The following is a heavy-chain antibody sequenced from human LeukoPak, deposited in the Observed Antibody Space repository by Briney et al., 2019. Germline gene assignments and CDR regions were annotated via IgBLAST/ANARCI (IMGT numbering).Heavy chain of an antibody. CDR2: IYSSGSS. D-gene: IGHD6-13*01. V-gene: IGHV4-59*01. Sequence: SETLSLTCTVSGGSISSYSWSWIRQPPRKGLEWIGYIYSSGSSNYNPSLKSRVTISIDTSKNQFSLKLSSVTAADTAVYYCARGIAAAGTGDFFDYWGQGTLVTVSS. CDR1: GGSISSYS. J-gene: IGHJ4*02. CDR3: ARGIAAAGTGDFFDY.